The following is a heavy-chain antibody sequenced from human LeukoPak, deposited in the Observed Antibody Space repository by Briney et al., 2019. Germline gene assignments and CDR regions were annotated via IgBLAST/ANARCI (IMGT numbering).Heavy chain of an antibody. D-gene: IGHD4-17*01. CDR1: GGSFSGYY. J-gene: IGHJ4*02. CDR3: ARGPSPSGDFSFGY. V-gene: IGHV4-34*01. Sequence: SETLSLTSAVYGGSFSGYYWSWIRQPPGKGLEWIGEINHSGSTNYNPSLKSRVTISVDTSKNQFSLKLSSVTAADTAVYYCARGPSPSGDFSFGYWGQGTLVTVSS. CDR2: INHSGST.